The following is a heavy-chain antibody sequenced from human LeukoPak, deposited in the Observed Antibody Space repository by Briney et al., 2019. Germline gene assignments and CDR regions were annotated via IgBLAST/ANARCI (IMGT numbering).Heavy chain of an antibody. V-gene: IGHV1-18*04. D-gene: IGHD2-15*01. Sequence: GASVKVSCKASGSTFTSYGISWVRHAPGQGLERVGWISAYNGNTNYAQKLQGRVTMTTDTSTSTAYMELRSLRSDDTAVYYCARGPYCSGGTCYSQYFDYWGQGTLVAVSS. CDR2: ISAYNGNT. J-gene: IGHJ4*02. CDR3: ARGPYCSGGTCYSQYFDY. CDR1: GSTFTSYG.